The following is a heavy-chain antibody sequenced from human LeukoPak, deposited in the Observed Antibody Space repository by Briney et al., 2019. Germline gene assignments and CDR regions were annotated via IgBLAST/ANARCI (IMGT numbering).Heavy chain of an antibody. CDR1: GGSISIDNYY. CDR3: SRGGGSDSSPRINAFDI. Sequence: SETLSLTCTVSGGSISIDNYYWAWLRQPPGKGLEWIGTFYYRATVFNSGSTYYNPSLKSRVTISLDTSNNQFSLRLSSVTAADTAVYYCSRGGGSDSSPRINAFDIWGQGTMLTVSS. V-gene: IGHV4-39*07. CDR2: FYYRATVFNSGST. J-gene: IGHJ3*02. D-gene: IGHD3-22*01.